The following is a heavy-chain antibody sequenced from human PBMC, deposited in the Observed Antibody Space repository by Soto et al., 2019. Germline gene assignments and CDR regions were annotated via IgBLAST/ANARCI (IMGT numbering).Heavy chain of an antibody. CDR2: ISYDGSNK. J-gene: IGHJ4*02. Sequence: ESGGGVVQPGRSLRLSCAASGFTFSSYGMHWVRQAPGKGLEWVAVISYDGSNKYYADSVKGRFTISRDNSKNTLYLQMNSLRAEDTAVYYCAKDHGDFDWLLSYYFDYWGQGTLVTVSS. V-gene: IGHV3-30*18. CDR3: AKDHGDFDWLLSYYFDY. CDR1: GFTFSSYG. D-gene: IGHD3-9*01.